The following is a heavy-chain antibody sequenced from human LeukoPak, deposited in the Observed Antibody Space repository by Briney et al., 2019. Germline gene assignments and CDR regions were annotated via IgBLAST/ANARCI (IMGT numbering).Heavy chain of an antibody. CDR3: ARRMYYHDSSGYGGYWLDP. J-gene: IGHJ5*02. Sequence: PSETLSLTCTVSGGSISSYYWSWIRQPPGKGLEWIGYIYYSGSTNYNPSLKSRVTISVDTSKNQFSLKLSSVTAADTAVYYCARRMYYHDSSGYGGYWLDPWGQGTLVTVSS. CDR2: IYYSGST. V-gene: IGHV4-59*08. CDR1: GGSISSYY. D-gene: IGHD3-22*01.